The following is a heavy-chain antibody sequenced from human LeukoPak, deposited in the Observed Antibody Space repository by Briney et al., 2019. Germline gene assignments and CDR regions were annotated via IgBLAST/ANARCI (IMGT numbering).Heavy chain of an antibody. CDR1: GYTFTGYY. D-gene: IGHD2-15*01. V-gene: IGHV1-2*02. CDR3: ARGHCSGGCCYGCFDP. Sequence: GASVKVSCKASGYTFTGYYMHWVRDAPGQGLEWIGWINPNSGGTNYGQKFQGRVTMTRDTSISTAYMALSKLRSDDTAVYYCARGHCSGGCCYGCFDPWGRGTLVTVSS. J-gene: IGHJ5*02. CDR2: INPNSGGT.